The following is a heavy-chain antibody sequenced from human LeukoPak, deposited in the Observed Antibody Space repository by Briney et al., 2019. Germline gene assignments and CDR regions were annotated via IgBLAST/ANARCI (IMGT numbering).Heavy chain of an antibody. J-gene: IGHJ4*02. CDR3: ARDDSWELLGG. Sequence: HPGGSLRLSCAASGFTVSNYYMSWVRQAPGKGLEWVSDIYTDDRTYYADSVKGRFTISRDNVKNSLYLQMNSLRAEDTAVYYCARDDSWELLGGWGQGTLVTVSS. D-gene: IGHD1-26*01. CDR1: GFTVSNYY. CDR2: IYTDDRT. V-gene: IGHV3-53*01.